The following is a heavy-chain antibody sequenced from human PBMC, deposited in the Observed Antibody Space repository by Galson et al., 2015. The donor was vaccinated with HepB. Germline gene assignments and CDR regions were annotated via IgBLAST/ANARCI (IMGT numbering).Heavy chain of an antibody. CDR2: ISGSGDST. J-gene: IGHJ4*02. CDR1: GFTFNIYA. CDR3: AKDSGGLYGDYPPFY. D-gene: IGHD4-17*01. V-gene: IGHV3-23*01. Sequence: SLRLSCAASGFTFNIYAMSWVRQAPGKGLEWVSAISGSGDSTYYADSVKGRFTISRDNSKNTLYLQMNSLRAEDTAVYSCAKDSGGLYGDYPPFYWGQGTLVTVSS.